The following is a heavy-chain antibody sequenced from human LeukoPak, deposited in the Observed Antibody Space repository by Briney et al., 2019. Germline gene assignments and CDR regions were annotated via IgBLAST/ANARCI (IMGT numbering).Heavy chain of an antibody. CDR2: IYYSGST. CDR3: ARQAGTTKRYYFDY. Sequence: PSETLSLTCTVSGGSISSGSYYWGWIRQPPGKGLEWIGSIYYSGSTYYNPSLKSRVTISVDTSKNQFSLKLSSVTAADTAVYYCARQAGTTKRYYFDYWGQGTLVTVSS. D-gene: IGHD1-7*01. CDR1: GGSISSGSYY. J-gene: IGHJ4*02. V-gene: IGHV4-39*01.